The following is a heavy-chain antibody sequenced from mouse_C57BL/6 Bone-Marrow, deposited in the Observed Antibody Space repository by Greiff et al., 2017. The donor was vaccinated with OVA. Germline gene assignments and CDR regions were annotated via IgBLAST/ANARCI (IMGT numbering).Heavy chain of an antibody. Sequence: QVQLQQPGAELVKPGASVKLSCKASGYTFTSYWMHWVKQRPGQGLEWIGMIHPNSGSTNYNEKFKSKATLTVDKSSSTAYMQLSSLTSEDSAVYYCARSAFTTVVEGFAYWGQGTLVTVSA. V-gene: IGHV1-64*01. CDR1: GYTFTSYW. D-gene: IGHD1-1*01. CDR2: IHPNSGST. J-gene: IGHJ3*01. CDR3: ARSAFTTVVEGFAY.